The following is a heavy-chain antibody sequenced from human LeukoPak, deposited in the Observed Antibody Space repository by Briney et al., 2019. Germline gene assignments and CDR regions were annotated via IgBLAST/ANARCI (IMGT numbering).Heavy chain of an antibody. CDR2: INHSGGT. V-gene: IGHV4-34*01. J-gene: IGHJ4*02. D-gene: IGHD6-19*01. Sequence: SETLSLTCAVYGGSFSGYYWSWIRQPPGKGLEWIGEINHSGGTNYNLSLKSRVTISVDTSKTQFSLKVSSVTAADTAVYYCARAEAVAVWTIDYWGQGTLVTVSS. CDR1: GGSFSGYY. CDR3: ARAEAVAVWTIDY.